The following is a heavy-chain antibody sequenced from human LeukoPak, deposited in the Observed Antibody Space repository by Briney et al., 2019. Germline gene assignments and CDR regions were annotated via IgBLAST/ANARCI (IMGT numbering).Heavy chain of an antibody. CDR2: INHSGST. Sequence: PSETLSLTCAVYGGSFSGYYWSWIRQPPGKGLEWIGEINHSGSTNYNPSLKSRVTISVDTSKNQFSLKLSSVTAADTAVYYCARGLWFGDENPPYFDYWGQGTLVTVSS. D-gene: IGHD3-10*01. CDR1: GGSFSGYY. V-gene: IGHV4-34*01. J-gene: IGHJ4*02. CDR3: ARGLWFGDENPPYFDY.